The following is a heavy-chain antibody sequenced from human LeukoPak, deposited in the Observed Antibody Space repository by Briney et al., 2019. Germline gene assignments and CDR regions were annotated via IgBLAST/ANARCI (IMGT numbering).Heavy chain of an antibody. CDR3: ARDPRTVTTYYFDY. CDR1: GFTFSSYS. CDR2: ISSSSSTI. J-gene: IGHJ4*02. V-gene: IGHV3-48*02. Sequence: GGSLRFSCAASGFTFSSYSMNWVRQAPGKGLEWVSYISSSSSTIYYADSVKGRFAISRDNAKNSLYLQMNSLRDEDTAVYYCARDPRTVTTYYFDYWGQGTLVTVSS. D-gene: IGHD4-17*01.